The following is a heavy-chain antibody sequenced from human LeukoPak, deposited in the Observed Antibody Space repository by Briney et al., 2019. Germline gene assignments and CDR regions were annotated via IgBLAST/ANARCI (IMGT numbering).Heavy chain of an antibody. J-gene: IGHJ4*02. CDR2: IKQDGSEK. Sequence: GGSLRLSCAASGFTFSSYWMRWVRQAPGKGLEWVANIKQDGSEKYYVDSVKGRFTISRDNAKNSLYLQVNSLRAEDTAVYYRGRRGWLQFYFDYWGQGTLDTVSS. D-gene: IGHD5-24*01. V-gene: IGHV3-7*01. CDR3: GRRGWLQFYFDY. CDR1: GFTFSSYW.